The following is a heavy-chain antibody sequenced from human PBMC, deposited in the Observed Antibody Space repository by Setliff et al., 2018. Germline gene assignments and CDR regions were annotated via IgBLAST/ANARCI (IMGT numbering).Heavy chain of an antibody. Sequence: GGSLRLSCAASGFTFDEYVMHWVRQAPGKGLEWVDFIRSKAYGGTTEYAASVKGRFTISRDDSKSIAYLQMNSLKTEDTAVYYCTRVVGYSSGWYKYWGQGTLVTVSS. CDR3: TRVVGYSSGWYKY. J-gene: IGHJ4*02. V-gene: IGHV3-49*04. D-gene: IGHD6-19*01. CDR2: IRSKAYGGTT. CDR1: GFTFDEYV.